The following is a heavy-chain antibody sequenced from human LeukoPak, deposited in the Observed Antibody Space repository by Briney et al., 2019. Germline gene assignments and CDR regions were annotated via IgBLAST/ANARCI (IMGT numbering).Heavy chain of an antibody. J-gene: IGHJ3*02. D-gene: IGHD4-11*01. CDR3: ARDLVTVTKGFDI. CDR2: ISYIGST. V-gene: IGHV4-59*11. Sequence: SVTLSLTCAVSADSLSSHYWTWIRQAPGKGLEWIGYISYIGSTNYNPSLKSRVTISIDTSKNQFSLKLSSVTAADTAVYYCARDLVTVTKGFDIWGQGTMVSVSS. CDR1: ADSLSSHY.